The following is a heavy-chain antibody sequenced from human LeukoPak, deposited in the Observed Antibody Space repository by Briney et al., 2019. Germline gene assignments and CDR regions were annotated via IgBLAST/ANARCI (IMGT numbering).Heavy chain of an antibody. V-gene: IGHV1-46*01. D-gene: IGHD3-3*01. CDR1: GYTFTSYY. Sequence: ASVKVSCKASGYTFTSYYMHWVRQAPGQGLEWMGIINPSGGSTSYAQKFQGRVTMTEDTSTDTAYMELSSLRSEDTAVYYCATLPWITIFGVVTVYWGQGTLVTVSS. CDR3: ATLPWITIFGVVTVY. J-gene: IGHJ4*02. CDR2: INPSGGST.